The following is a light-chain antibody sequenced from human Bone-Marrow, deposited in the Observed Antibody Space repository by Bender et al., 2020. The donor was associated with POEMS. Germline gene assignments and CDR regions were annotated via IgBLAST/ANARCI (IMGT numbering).Light chain of an antibody. CDR3: QAWDSGTVE. Sequence: SYELTQPPSVSVSPGQTANISCSGDDLGDKYVGWYQQKPGQSPVRVIYQDTKRPSGIPERFSGSNSGNTATLTISGTQSMDEADYFCQAWDSGTVEFGGGTKLTVL. CDR2: QDT. J-gene: IGLJ2*01. V-gene: IGLV3-1*01. CDR1: DLGDKY.